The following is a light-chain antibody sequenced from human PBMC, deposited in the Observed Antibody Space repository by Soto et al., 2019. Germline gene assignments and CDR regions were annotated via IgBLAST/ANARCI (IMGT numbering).Light chain of an antibody. J-gene: IGLJ1*01. CDR1: SSDVGAYNY. V-gene: IGLV2-11*01. CDR2: DVS. Sequence: QSALTQPRSVSGSPGQSVTISCTGTSSDVGAYNYVSWYQQHPAKAPNLMIYDVSKRPSGVPDRFSGSKSGNTTSLTISGLQAEDEGDYYCCSYTNIASVFGTGTKVTVL. CDR3: CSYTNIASV.